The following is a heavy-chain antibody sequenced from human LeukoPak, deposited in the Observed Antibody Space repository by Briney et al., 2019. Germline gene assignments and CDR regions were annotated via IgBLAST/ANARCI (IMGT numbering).Heavy chain of an antibody. CDR1: GFTFSSYG. CDR3: VKDYDFWSGYYSPTRGYFDY. J-gene: IGHJ4*02. D-gene: IGHD3-3*01. V-gene: IGHV3-30*02. Sequence: GGSLRLSCAASGFTFSSYGMHWLRQAPGKGLEWVSFIRYDGSNKYYADSVKGRFTISRDNSKNTLYLQMNSLRAEDTAVYYCVKDYDFWSGYYSPTRGYFDYWGQGTLVTVSS. CDR2: IRYDGSNK.